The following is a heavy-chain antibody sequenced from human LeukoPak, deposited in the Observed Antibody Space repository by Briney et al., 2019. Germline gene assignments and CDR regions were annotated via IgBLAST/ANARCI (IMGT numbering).Heavy chain of an antibody. D-gene: IGHD4-17*01. J-gene: IGHJ3*02. V-gene: IGHV4-59*01. CDR2: IYYSGIT. Sequence: SGTLSLTCTVSGGSIRSYYWSWIRLPPGKGLEWIGYIYYSGITKYNPSLKSRVTISVDTSRNQVSLKLNSVTAADTAVYYCARRQDYADYDLGAFDIWGQGTMVTVSS. CDR3: ARRQDYADYDLGAFDI. CDR1: GGSIRSYY.